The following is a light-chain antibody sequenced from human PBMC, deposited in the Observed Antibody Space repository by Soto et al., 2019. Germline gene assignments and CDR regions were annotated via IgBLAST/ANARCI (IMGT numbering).Light chain of an antibody. Sequence: EIVLTQSPGTLSLSPGERATLSCRASQSVSSSYLAWYQQKPGQAPRLLIYGASSRATGIPDRFRGSGSGTDFTLIISRLEPEDFAVYYCQQHGSSPKTFGQGTKVEIK. CDR2: GAS. J-gene: IGKJ1*01. CDR1: QSVSSSY. V-gene: IGKV3-20*01. CDR3: QQHGSSPKT.